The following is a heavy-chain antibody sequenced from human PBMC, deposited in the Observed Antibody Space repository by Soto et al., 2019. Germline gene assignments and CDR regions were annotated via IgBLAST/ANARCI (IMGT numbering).Heavy chain of an antibody. CDR2: INHSGST. V-gene: IGHV4-34*01. D-gene: IGHD6-19*01. CDR1: GGSFSHCY. Sequence: SRALALPCAAFGGSFSHCYRRGVGQPPGKGLEWIGEINHSGSTNYNPSLKSRVTISVDTSKNQFSLKLSSVTAADTAVYYCARDSVAGIGGAFDIWGQGTMVTVS. J-gene: IGHJ3*02. CDR3: ARDSVAGIGGAFDI.